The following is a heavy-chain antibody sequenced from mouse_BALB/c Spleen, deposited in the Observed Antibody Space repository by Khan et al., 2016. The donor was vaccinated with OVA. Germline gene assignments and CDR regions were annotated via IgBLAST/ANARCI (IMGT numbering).Heavy chain of an antibody. D-gene: IGHD2-14*01. CDR3: AREGAYYRSDGWFAY. CDR2: IIPSNDYT. Sequence: QVRLQQSGAELARPGASVKMSCKASGYTFTTYTIHWVKPRPGQGLEWIGYIIPSNDYTNYNQKFKDRATLTADKSSSTAYMQLSSLTSEDSAVYYCAREGAYYRSDGWFAYWGQGTLVTVAA. CDR1: GYTFTTYT. V-gene: IGHV1-4*01. J-gene: IGHJ3*01.